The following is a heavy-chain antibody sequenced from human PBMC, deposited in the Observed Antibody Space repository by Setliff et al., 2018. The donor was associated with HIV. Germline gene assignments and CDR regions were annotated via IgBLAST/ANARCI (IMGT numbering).Heavy chain of an antibody. D-gene: IGHD3-10*01. V-gene: IGHV4-34*01. Sequence: SETLSLTCAVYTESLTRYDWAWIRQSPEKGLEWIGEIDDSGSIIYNPSLQSRVTMSVDTSKKQFSLKVRSLTAAETGLYYCATVKSIKTTLVRLWPRFDLWGQGTQVTVSS. CDR3: ATVKSIKTTLVRLWPRFDL. CDR1: TESLTRYD. J-gene: IGHJ5*01. CDR2: IDDSGSI.